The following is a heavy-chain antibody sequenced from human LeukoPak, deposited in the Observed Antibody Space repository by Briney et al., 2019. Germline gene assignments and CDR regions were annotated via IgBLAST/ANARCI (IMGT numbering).Heavy chain of an antibody. CDR2: IRTKANNYAT. V-gene: IGHV3-73*01. Sequence: GGSLKLSCAASGFTFSGSAMHWVRQASGKGLEWVGRIRTKANNYATGYAASVKGRFTISRDDSKNTAYLQMNSLKTEDTAVYYCTSHRSPNSCHDFQNYYGINVWGQGTTVTVSS. CDR1: GFTFSGSA. CDR3: TSHRSPNSCHDFQNYYGINV. D-gene: IGHD2-2*01. J-gene: IGHJ6*02.